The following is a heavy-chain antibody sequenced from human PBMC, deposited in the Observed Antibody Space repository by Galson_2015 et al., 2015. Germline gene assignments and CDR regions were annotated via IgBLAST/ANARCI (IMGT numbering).Heavy chain of an antibody. V-gene: IGHV6-1*01. J-gene: IGHJ4*02. CDR3: ASQGIAVAGVIDY. CDR1: GDSVSSHNAA. Sequence: CAISGDSVSSHNAAWNWIRQSPSGGLEWLGRTYYRSKWFKYYAVSVKSRITINVDTAKNQFSLQLNSVTPEDTAMYYCASQGIAVAGVIDYWGQGTLVTVSS. D-gene: IGHD6-19*01. CDR2: TYYRSKWFK.